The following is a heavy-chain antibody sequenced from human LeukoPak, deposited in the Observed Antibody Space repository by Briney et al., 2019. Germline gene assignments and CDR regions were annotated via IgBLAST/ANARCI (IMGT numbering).Heavy chain of an antibody. CDR3: ARKFDGDYGNSTNY. J-gene: IGHJ4*02. CDR1: GFTFSSYA. D-gene: IGHD4-17*01. V-gene: IGHV3-30-3*01. Sequence: GRSLRLSCAASGFTFSSYAMHWVRQAPGKGLEWVAVISYDGSNKYYADSVKGRFTISRDNSKNTLYLQMNSLRAEDTAVYYCARKFDGDYGNSTNYGGQEPRVTVSS. CDR2: ISYDGSNK.